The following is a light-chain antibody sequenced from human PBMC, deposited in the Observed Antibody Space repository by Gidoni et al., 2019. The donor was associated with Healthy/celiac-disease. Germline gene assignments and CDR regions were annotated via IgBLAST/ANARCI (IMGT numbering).Light chain of an antibody. CDR2: GAS. V-gene: IGKV3-15*01. CDR3: QQYNNWLGT. J-gene: IGKJ1*01. Sequence: EIVMTQPPATLSVSPGERATLSCRASQSVSSNLAWYQQKPGQAPRLLIYGASTRATGIPARFSGSGSGTEFTITISSLQSEDFAVYYCQQYNNWLGTFXQXTKVEIK. CDR1: QSVSSN.